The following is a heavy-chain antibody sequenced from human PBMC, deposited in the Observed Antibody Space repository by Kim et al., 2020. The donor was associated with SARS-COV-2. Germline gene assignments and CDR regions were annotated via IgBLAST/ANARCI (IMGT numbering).Heavy chain of an antibody. D-gene: IGHD7-27*01. CDR2: IYSSGST. Sequence: GGSLRLSCAASGFSVSDNYMSWVRQAPGKGLEWVSLIYSSGSTYYADSVKGRFTISRDNSKNTVYLQMNSLRAEDTAMYYCARALTGNTDYWGQGTLVTVSS. CDR3: ARALTGNTDY. CDR1: GFSVSDNY. J-gene: IGHJ4*02. V-gene: IGHV3-53*01.